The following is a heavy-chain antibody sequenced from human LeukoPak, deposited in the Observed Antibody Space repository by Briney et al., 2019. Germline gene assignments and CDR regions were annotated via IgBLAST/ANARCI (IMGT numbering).Heavy chain of an antibody. V-gene: IGHV4-38-2*02. CDR2: IHRSGNT. CDR1: GYSISSGYY. CDR3: AREAGGDYYHTSDYSQRDS. J-gene: IGHJ4*02. D-gene: IGHD3-22*01. Sequence: SETPSLSCTVSGYSISSGYYWAWIRQPPGRRLEWIGTIHRSGNTNYNPSLKSRITISLDMSKNQFSLKVHSVTAADTAVYYCAREAGGDYYHTSDYSQRDSWGQGTLVTVSS.